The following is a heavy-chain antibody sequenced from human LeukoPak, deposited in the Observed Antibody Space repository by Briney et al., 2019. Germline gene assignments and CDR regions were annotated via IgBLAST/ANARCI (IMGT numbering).Heavy chain of an antibody. J-gene: IGHJ4*02. CDR1: NGSISTDY. Sequence: SETLSLTCTVSNGSISTDYWSWVRQPPGKGLEWIAYIYYSGSTNYNPSLKSRVTISVDTSKNQFSLKLSSLPATDTAVYYFARAPPPSSSSWLLDCWGQGTLVTVSS. V-gene: IGHV4-59*01. CDR2: IYYSGST. D-gene: IGHD6-13*01. CDR3: ARAPPPSSSSWLLDC.